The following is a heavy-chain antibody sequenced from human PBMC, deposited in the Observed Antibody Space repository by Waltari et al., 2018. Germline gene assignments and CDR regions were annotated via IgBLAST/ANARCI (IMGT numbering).Heavy chain of an antibody. CDR1: GFTFDDYA. J-gene: IGHJ3*02. D-gene: IGHD6-13*01. CDR2: ISWNRGSI. CDR3: AKAYPSSWYDAFDI. Sequence: EVQLVESGGGLVQPGRSLRLSCAASGFTFDDYAMHWVRQAPGKGLEWVSGISWNRGSIGYADSVKGRFTSSRDNAKNSLYLQMNSLRAEDTALYYCAKAYPSSWYDAFDIWGQGTMVTVSS. V-gene: IGHV3-9*01.